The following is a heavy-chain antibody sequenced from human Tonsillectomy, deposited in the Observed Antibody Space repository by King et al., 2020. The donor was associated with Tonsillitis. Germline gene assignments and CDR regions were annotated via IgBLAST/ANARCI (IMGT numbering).Heavy chain of an antibody. CDR3: ARGIITMIVALPYGMDV. J-gene: IGHJ6*02. D-gene: IGHD3-22*01. Sequence: QLVQSGAEVKKPGASVKVSCKASGYTFTGYYMHWVRQAPGQGLEWMGWINPNSGGTNYAQKFQGRVTMTRDTSISTAYMELSRLKSDDTALYYCARGIITMIVALPYGMDVWGLGTTVTVSS. V-gene: IGHV1-2*02. CDR1: GYTFTGYY. CDR2: INPNSGGT.